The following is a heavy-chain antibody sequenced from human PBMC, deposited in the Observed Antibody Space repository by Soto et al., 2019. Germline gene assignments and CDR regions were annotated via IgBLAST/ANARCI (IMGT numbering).Heavy chain of an antibody. J-gene: IGHJ4*02. CDR3: TTDEEDNGNAGDFDY. CDR2: TKNKGTT. Sequence: EVHLVESGGGLVKPGGSLRLSCAASGLPFSKAWMSWVRQAPGKGLEWVGRTKNKGTTDYAAPVKDRFTISRDDSQNMVYLQMDSRKTEDTAVYYCTTDEEDNGNAGDFDYWGQGTLVTVSS. V-gene: IGHV3-15*01. CDR1: GLPFSKAW. D-gene: IGHD1-1*01.